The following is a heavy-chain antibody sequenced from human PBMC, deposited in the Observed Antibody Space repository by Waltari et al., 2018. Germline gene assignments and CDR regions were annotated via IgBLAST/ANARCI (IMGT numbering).Heavy chain of an antibody. V-gene: IGHV4-39*01. J-gene: IGHJ4*02. D-gene: IGHD1-26*01. CDR2: IHYSEKT. Sequence: PGKGLEWIASIHYSEKTHYDPSLQSRITISVDTYRNPLFLRLNSVAAADTAVYYCARKPIFSGAYYYFDFWGQGTLVTVSS. CDR3: ARKPIFSGAYYYFDF.